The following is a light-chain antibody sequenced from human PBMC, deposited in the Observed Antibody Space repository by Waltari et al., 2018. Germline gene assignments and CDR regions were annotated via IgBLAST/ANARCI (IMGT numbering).Light chain of an antibody. CDR2: RVS. V-gene: IGKV2-30*02. CDR1: QSLVHSDGNTN. J-gene: IGKJ2*01. CDR3: MQGTHWPYT. Sequence: DAVMTQYPLSLPVTLAQVVCISCKSSQSLVHSDGNTNLNWFQQRPGQSPRRLIYRVSNRDSGVPDRFSGRWSGTDFTLKISRVEAEDVGVYYCMQGTHWPYTFGQGTKLDIK.